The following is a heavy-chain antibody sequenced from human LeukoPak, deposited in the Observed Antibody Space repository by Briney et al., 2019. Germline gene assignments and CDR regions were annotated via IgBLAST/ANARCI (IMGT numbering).Heavy chain of an antibody. Sequence: SETLSLTCTVSGGSISSRNYYWGWIRQPPGEGLEWIGKISDSGNTYYSPSLRSRVTISIDTSKNQFSLKLSSVTAADTAVYYCARLANVAMITWGQGTLVTVSS. V-gene: IGHV4-39*01. CDR1: GGSISSRNYY. CDR2: ISDSGNT. CDR3: ARLANVAMIT. J-gene: IGHJ5*02. D-gene: IGHD5-12*01.